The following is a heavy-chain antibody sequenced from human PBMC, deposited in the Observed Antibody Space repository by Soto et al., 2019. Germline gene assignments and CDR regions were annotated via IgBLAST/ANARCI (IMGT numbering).Heavy chain of an antibody. D-gene: IGHD1-1*01. CDR2: ISSSSSYV. Sequence: EVQLVESGGGLVKPGGSLRLSCAASGFTFSSYSMNWVRQAPGKGLEWVSSISSSSSYVYYADSVKGRFTISRDNAKNSLYLQMNSLRAADPAVYYCARELERRGGWFDPWGQGTLVTVSS. CDR1: GFTFSSYS. CDR3: ARELERRGGWFDP. J-gene: IGHJ5*02. V-gene: IGHV3-21*01.